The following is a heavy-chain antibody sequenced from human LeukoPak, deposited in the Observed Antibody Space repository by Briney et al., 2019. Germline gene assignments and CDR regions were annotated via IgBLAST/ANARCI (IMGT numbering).Heavy chain of an antibody. CDR1: GYTLTELS. V-gene: IGHV1-18*01. CDR3: ASAGIDRWELLTHAFDI. D-gene: IGHD4-23*01. Sequence: GASVKVSCKVSGYTLTELSMHWVRQAPGQGLEWMGWINSYNGDTNYAQKFQGRVTLTTDTSTSTAYMELRSLRSDDTAVYYCASAGIDRWELLTHAFDIWGQGTMVTVSS. CDR2: INSYNGDT. J-gene: IGHJ3*02.